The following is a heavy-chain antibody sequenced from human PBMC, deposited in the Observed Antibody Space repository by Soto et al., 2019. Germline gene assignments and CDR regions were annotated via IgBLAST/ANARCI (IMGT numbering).Heavy chain of an antibody. V-gene: IGHV4-30-4*01. CDR1: GGSISSGDYY. J-gene: IGHJ4*02. CDR2: IDYSGST. Sequence: QVQLQESGPGLVKPSQTLSLTCTVSGGSISSGDYYWSWIRQPPGKGLEWIGYIDYSGSTYYNPSVKSTVTISVDTSKDQCSLKLSCVTAADPAVYYWARGGRGYGGNSDHLDYWGQGTLVTVSS. D-gene: IGHD2-21*02. CDR3: ARGGRGYGGNSDHLDY.